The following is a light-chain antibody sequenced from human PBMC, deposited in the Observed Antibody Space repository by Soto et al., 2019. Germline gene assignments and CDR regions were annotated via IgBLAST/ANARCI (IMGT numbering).Light chain of an antibody. V-gene: IGKV3-20*01. CDR1: QSVSATY. CDR3: QQYGNSPRT. CDR2: GAS. J-gene: IGKJ1*01. Sequence: EVVLTQSPGTLSLSPGERATLSCRASQSVSATYLAWYQQKLGQAPRLFIYGASSRATGIPDRFSGSGSGTDFTLTISRLEPEDFAVYYCQQYGNSPRTFGQGTKVEIK.